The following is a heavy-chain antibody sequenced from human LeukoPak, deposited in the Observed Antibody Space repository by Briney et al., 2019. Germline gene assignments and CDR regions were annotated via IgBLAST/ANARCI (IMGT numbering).Heavy chain of an antibody. V-gene: IGHV3-30*18. D-gene: IGHD6-13*01. CDR2: ISYDGSNK. J-gene: IGHJ6*02. CDR3: AKEQQLVLIHYGMDV. CDR1: GFTFSSYG. Sequence: GGSLRLSCAASGFTFSSYGMHWVRQAPGKGLEWVAVISYDGSNKYYADSVKGRFTISKDNSKNTLYLQMNSLRAEDTAVYYCAKEQQLVLIHYGMDVWGQGTTVTVSS.